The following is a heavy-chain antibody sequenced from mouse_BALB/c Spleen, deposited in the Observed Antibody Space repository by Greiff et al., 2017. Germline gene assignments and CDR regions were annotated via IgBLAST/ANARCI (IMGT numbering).Heavy chain of an antibody. D-gene: IGHD2-4*01. CDR2: ISSGGST. Sequence: EVQGVESGGGLVKPGGSLKLSCAASGFTFSSYAMSWVRQTPEKRLEWVASISSGGSTYYPDSVKGRFTISRDNARNILYLQMSSLRSEDTAMYYCARGRGDYEYYYAMDYWGQGTSVTVSS. J-gene: IGHJ4*01. CDR1: GFTFSSYA. V-gene: IGHV5-6-5*01. CDR3: ARGRGDYEYYYAMDY.